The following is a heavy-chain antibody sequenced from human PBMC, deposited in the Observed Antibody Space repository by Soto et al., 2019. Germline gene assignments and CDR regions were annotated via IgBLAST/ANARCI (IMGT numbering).Heavy chain of an antibody. Sequence: PSETLSLTCTVSGGPISRSGYYWSWIHPLPGTGLEWIGYIYSSGSTYSNPTLKSRGTISVDTAKNQCALRLSSVTAADTAVSYCARMGGSSGWYPRACFDYWGQGTLVPVSS. CDR2: IYSSGST. D-gene: IGHD6-19*01. CDR3: ARMGGSSGWYPRACFDY. J-gene: IGHJ4*02. CDR1: GGPISRSGYY. V-gene: IGHV4-31*03.